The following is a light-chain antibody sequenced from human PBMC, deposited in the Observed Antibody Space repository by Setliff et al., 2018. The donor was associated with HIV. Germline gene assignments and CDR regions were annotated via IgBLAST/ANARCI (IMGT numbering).Light chain of an antibody. Sequence: QSALTQPASVSGSPGQSITISCTGTSSDVGSYNLVSWYQQHPGKAPKLMIYDVTMRPSGVSNRFSGSKSGSTASLTISGLQAEDEADYYCCSYSGTFTLVFGTGTKVTVL. CDR3: CSYSGTFTLV. V-gene: IGLV2-23*02. J-gene: IGLJ1*01. CDR2: DVT. CDR1: SSDVGSYNL.